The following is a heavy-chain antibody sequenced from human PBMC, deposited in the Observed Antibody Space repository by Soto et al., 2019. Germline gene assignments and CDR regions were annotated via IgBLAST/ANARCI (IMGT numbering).Heavy chain of an antibody. CDR3: ARNRDYGDYPSSGMDV. J-gene: IGHJ6*02. Sequence: QVQLVQSGAEVKKPGASVKVSCKASGYTFTSYGISWVRQAPGQGLEWMGWISAFNGNTNYAQKLQGRVTMTTDTSTSTAYMELRSLRSDDTAVYYCARNRDYGDYPSSGMDVWGQGTTVTVSS. V-gene: IGHV1-18*04. CDR1: GYTFTSYG. CDR2: ISAFNGNT. D-gene: IGHD4-17*01.